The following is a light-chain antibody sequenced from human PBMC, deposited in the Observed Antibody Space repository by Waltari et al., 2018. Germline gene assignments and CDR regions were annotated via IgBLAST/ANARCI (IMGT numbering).Light chain of an antibody. CDR1: RSVSNE. Sequence: ELVLTQSPARMSLSPRQRATLSCRASRSVSNELAWYQQKPGQAPRLPIYDASTRAAGIPARFSGSGSGTDFTLIISSLEPEDFAVYYCQQRFAWPRTFGQGTKLEI. CDR3: QQRFAWPRT. J-gene: IGKJ2*01. CDR2: DAS. V-gene: IGKV3-11*01.